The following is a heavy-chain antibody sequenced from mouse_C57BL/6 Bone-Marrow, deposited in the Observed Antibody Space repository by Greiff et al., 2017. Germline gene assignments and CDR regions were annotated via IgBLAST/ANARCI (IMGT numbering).Heavy chain of an antibody. Sequence: QVQLQQPGAELVKPGALVKLSCKASGYTFTSYWMHWVKQRPGQGLEWIGMIHPNSGSTNYNEKFKSKATLTVDKSSSTAYMQLSSLTSEDSAVYYCAPTITTVVATDYWGQGTTLTVSS. V-gene: IGHV1-64*01. CDR3: APTITTVVATDY. D-gene: IGHD1-1*01. J-gene: IGHJ2*01. CDR2: IHPNSGST. CDR1: GYTFTSYW.